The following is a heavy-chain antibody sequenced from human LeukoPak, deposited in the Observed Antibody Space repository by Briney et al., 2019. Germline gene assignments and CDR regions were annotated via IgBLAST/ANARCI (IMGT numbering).Heavy chain of an antibody. CDR3: TRNSGWYGLS. V-gene: IGHV3-23*03. J-gene: IGHJ1*01. Sequence: RRCLRLSCTVSGFTLSSYEMSWIRQAAGKRLRWVSSIDYDGGSGHYAGSVKARFTIYRENSNNTLFLHLNSLRGEDTAVYYCTRNSGWYGLSWGEGTLVTVSS. CDR1: GFTLSSYE. CDR2: IDYDGGSG. D-gene: IGHD6-19*01.